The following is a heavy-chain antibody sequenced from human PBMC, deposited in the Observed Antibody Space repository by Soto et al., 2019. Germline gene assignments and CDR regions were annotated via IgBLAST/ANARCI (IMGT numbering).Heavy chain of an antibody. Sequence: SETLSLTCTVSGGSISSYYWSWIRQPPGKGLEWIGYIYYSGSTNYNPSLKSRVTISVDTSKNQFSLKLSSVTAADTAVYYCAGSGLMVTGYYYYYMDVWGKGTTVTVSS. J-gene: IGHJ6*03. CDR2: IYYSGST. V-gene: IGHV4-59*08. CDR1: GGSISSYY. D-gene: IGHD2-8*01. CDR3: AGSGLMVTGYYYYYMDV.